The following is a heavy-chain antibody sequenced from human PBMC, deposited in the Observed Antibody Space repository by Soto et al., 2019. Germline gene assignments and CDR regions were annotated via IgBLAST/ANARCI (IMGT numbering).Heavy chain of an antibody. Sequence: PGGSLRLSCAASGFTFSSYSMNWVRQAPGKGLEWVSSISSSSSYIYYADSVKGRFTISRDNAKNSLYLQMNSLRAEDTAVYYCARGKGFLEWLPGTPEYYFDYWGQATLVTVLL. J-gene: IGHJ4*02. CDR1: GFTFSSYS. CDR3: ARGKGFLEWLPGTPEYYFDY. D-gene: IGHD3-3*01. V-gene: IGHV3-21*01. CDR2: ISSSSSYI.